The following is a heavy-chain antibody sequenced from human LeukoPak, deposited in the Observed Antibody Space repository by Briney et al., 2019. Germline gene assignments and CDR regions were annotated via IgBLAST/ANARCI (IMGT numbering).Heavy chain of an antibody. CDR2: INWNGGST. CDR3: AKPSGNKPFDY. J-gene: IGHJ4*02. D-gene: IGHD3-10*01. Sequence: PGGSLRLSCAASGFTFDDYGMSWVRQAPGKGLEWVSGINWNGGSTGYADSVKGRFTISRDNSKNTLYLQMNSLRAEDTAVYYCAKPSGNKPFDYWGQGTLVTVSS. CDR1: GFTFDDYG. V-gene: IGHV3-20*04.